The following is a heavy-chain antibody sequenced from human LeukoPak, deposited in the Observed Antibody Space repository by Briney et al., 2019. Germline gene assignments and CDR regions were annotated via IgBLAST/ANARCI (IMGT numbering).Heavy chain of an antibody. J-gene: IGHJ4*02. CDR1: GFTFSSYW. D-gene: IGHD2-2*01. CDR3: ARDGGGKYQLLYYFDS. Sequence: PGGSLRLSCAASGFTFSSYWMSWVRQAPGKGLEWVANIKQDGSEKYYVDSVKGRFTISRDNAKNSLYLQMNSLRAEDTDVYYWARDGGGKYQLLYYFDSWGQGTLVNVSS. V-gene: IGHV3-7*01. CDR2: IKQDGSEK.